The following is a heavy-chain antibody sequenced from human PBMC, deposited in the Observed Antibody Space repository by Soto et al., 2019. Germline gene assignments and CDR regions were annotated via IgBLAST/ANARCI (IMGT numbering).Heavy chain of an antibody. D-gene: IGHD3-10*01. J-gene: IGHJ4*02. CDR1: GGSISSGGYY. CDR2: IYYSGST. CDR3: ARVRGGLGNYPPLPSR. Sequence: SETLSLTCTVSGGSISSGGYYWSWIRQHPGKGLEWIGYIYYSGSTYYNPSLKSRVTISVDTSKNQFSLKLSSVTAADTAVYYCARVRGGLGNYPPLPSRWGQGTLVTVSS. V-gene: IGHV4-31*03.